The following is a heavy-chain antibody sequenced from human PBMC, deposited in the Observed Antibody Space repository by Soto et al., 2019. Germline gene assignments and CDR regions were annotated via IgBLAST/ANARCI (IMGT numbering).Heavy chain of an antibody. CDR3: ARESEDLTSNFDY. V-gene: IGHV3-21*06. J-gene: IGHJ4*02. CDR2: ISSTTNYI. Sequence: GGSLRLSCAASGFTFTRYSMNWVRQAPGKGLEWVSYISSTTNYIYYGDSMKGRFTISRDNAKNSLYLEMNSLRAEDTAVYYCARESEDLTSNFDYWGQGTLVTVSS. CDR1: GFTFTRYS.